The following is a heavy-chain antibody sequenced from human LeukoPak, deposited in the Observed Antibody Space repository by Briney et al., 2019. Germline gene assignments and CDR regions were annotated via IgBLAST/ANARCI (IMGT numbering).Heavy chain of an antibody. J-gene: IGHJ4*02. V-gene: IGHV1-18*01. CDR1: GYTFTSYG. CDR2: ISAYNGNT. Sequence: ASVKVSCKASGYTFTSYGISWVRQAPGQGLEWMGWISAYNGNTNYAQKLQGRVTMTTDTSTSTAYMELRSLRSEDTAVYYCARAGEYYYDSSGYYPPDYWGQGTLVTVSS. CDR3: ARAGEYYYDSSGYYPPDY. D-gene: IGHD3-22*01.